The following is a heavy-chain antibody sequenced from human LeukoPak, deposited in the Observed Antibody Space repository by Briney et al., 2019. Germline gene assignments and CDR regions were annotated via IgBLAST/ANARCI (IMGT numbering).Heavy chain of an antibody. CDR3: ARKYDILTGLYYFDY. D-gene: IGHD3-9*01. CDR1: GFTFSSYG. V-gene: IGHV3-33*01. J-gene: IGHJ4*02. Sequence: GGSLRLSCTASGFTFSSYGMHWVRQAPGKGLEWVAVIWYDGSNKYYADSVKGRFTISRDNSKNTLYLQMNSLRAEDTAVYYCARKYDILTGLYYFDYWGQGTLVTVSS. CDR2: IWYDGSNK.